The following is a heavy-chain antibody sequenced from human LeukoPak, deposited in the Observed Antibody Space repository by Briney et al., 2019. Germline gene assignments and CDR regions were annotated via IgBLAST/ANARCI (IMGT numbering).Heavy chain of an antibody. V-gene: IGHV4-34*01. CDR3: ARATVVVPAAFRKYFDL. J-gene: IGHJ2*01. CDR1: GGSFSGYY. Sequence: SETLSLTCAVYGGSFSGYYWSWIRQPPGKGLEWIGEINHSGSTNYNPSLKSRVTISVDTSKNQFSLKLSSVTAAGTAVYYCARATVVVPAAFRKYFDLWGRGTLVTVSS. CDR2: INHSGST. D-gene: IGHD2-2*01.